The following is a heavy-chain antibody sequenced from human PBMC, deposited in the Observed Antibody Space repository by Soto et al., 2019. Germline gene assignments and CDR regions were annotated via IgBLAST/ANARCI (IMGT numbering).Heavy chain of an antibody. V-gene: IGHV1-18*01. CDR3: ARDEDCSSTSCYGLYYYYGMDV. CDR1: GYTFTSYG. Sequence: QVQLVQSGAGVKKPGASVKVSCKASGYTFTSYGISWVRQAPGQGLEWMGWISAYNGNTNYAQKLQGRVTMTTDTSTSTAYMELRSLRSDDTAVYYCARDEDCSSTSCYGLYYYYGMDVWGQGTTVTVSS. D-gene: IGHD2-2*01. CDR2: ISAYNGNT. J-gene: IGHJ6*02.